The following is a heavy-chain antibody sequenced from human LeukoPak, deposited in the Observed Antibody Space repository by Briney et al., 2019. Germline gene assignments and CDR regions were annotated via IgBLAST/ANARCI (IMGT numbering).Heavy chain of an antibody. J-gene: IGHJ5*02. Sequence: ASVKVSCKASGYTFTNNYLHWVRQAPGQGLEWMGIINPSGGSTSYAQKFQGRVTMTRDTSTSTVYMELSSLRSEDTAVYYCARGRGSSGRRNWFDPWGQGTLVTVSS. CDR1: GYTFTNNY. V-gene: IGHV1-46*01. CDR2: INPSGGST. D-gene: IGHD6-19*01. CDR3: ARGRGSSGRRNWFDP.